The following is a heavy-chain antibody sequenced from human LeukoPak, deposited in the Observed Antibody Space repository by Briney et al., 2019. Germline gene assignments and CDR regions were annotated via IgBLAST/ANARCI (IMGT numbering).Heavy chain of an antibody. CDR1: GYTLTELS. J-gene: IGHJ4*02. CDR3: ARAIVPLHASGWYYFDY. CDR2: FDPEDGET. V-gene: IGHV1-24*01. D-gene: IGHD6-19*01. Sequence: ASVKVSCKVSGYTLTELSMHWVRQAPGKGLEWMGGFDPEDGETIYAQKFQGRVTMTEDTSTDTAYMELSSLRGEDTAMYYCARAIVPLHASGWYYFDYWGQGALVTVSS.